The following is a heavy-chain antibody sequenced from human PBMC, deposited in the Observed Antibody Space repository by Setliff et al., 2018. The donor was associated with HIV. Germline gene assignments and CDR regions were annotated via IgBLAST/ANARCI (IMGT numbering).Heavy chain of an antibody. CDR2: INHNKSS. CDR1: GESLSDYY. J-gene: IGHJ3*02. CDR3: ARVYYFDSSGYYERGDVFDI. Sequence: PSETLSLTCAVYGESLSDYYWSWIRQPPGKGLEWIGEINHNKSSYYNPSLKSRVTMSVDTSMSQISLKLTSVTAADTAMYHCARVYYFDSSGYYERGDVFDIWGQGTMVTVSS. V-gene: IGHV4-34*01. D-gene: IGHD3-22*01.